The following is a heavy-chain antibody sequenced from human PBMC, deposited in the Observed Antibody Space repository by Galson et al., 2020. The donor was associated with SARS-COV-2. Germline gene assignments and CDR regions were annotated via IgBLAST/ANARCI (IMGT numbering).Heavy chain of an antibody. J-gene: IGHJ6*02. CDR2: IRSKTDGGTA. CDR3: TTLRALFNCGLPNYYYGIDV. D-gene: IGHD1-1*01. CDR1: GFSFSNVW. Sequence: GGSLRLSCATSGFSFSNVWMSWVRQAPGKGLEWVGRIRSKTDGGTADYTVPVKGRFTISRDDSKQTLYLQMNSLTTEDTAVYHCTTLRALFNCGLPNYYYGIDVWGQGTTVTVSS. V-gene: IGHV3-15*01.